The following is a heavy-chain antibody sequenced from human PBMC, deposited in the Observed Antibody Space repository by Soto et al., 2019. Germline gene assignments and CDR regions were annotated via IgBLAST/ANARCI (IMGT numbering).Heavy chain of an antibody. CDR1: GGSFSGYY. D-gene: IGHD1-26*01. J-gene: IGHJ4*02. CDR3: ARVRNRLGATTKQYYFDY. Sequence: SETLSLTCAVYGGSFSGYYWSWIRQPPGKGLEWIGEINHSGSTNYNPSLKSRVTISVDTSKNQFSLKLSSVTAADTAVYYCARVRNRLGATTKQYYFDYWGQGTLVTVSS. V-gene: IGHV4-34*01. CDR2: INHSGST.